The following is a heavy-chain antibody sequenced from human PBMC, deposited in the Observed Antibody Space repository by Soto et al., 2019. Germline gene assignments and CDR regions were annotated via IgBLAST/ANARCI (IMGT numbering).Heavy chain of an antibody. V-gene: IGHV3-74*01. J-gene: IGHJ4*02. CDR1: GFTFSSYW. CDR3: ASGHRQLVY. Sequence: GGSLRLSCAASGFTFSSYWMHWVRQAPGKGLVWVSRINSDGSSTSYAGSVKGRFTISRHNAKNTLYLQMNSLRAEDTAVYYCASGHRQLVYCGQGTLVTVSS. CDR2: INSDGSST.